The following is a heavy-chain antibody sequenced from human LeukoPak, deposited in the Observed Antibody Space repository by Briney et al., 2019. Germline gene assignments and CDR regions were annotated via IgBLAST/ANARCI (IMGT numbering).Heavy chain of an antibody. J-gene: IGHJ4*02. V-gene: IGHV5-51*01. CDR1: GYSFTSHW. Sequence: GESLKISCKGSGYSFTSHWVGWVRQMPGKGLEWMGIIYPGDSDTRYSPSFQGQVTISADKSISTAYLQWSSLKASDTAMYFCARRGGFQGGDFDYWGQGTLVTVSS. CDR3: ARRGGFQGGDFDY. CDR2: IYPGDSDT. D-gene: IGHD2/OR15-2a*01.